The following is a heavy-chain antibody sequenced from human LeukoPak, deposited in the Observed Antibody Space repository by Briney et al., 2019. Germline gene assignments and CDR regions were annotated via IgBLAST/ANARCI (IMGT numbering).Heavy chain of an antibody. CDR1: GFIFSTYW. V-gene: IGHV3-30*18. D-gene: IGHD3-22*01. J-gene: IGHJ3*02. Sequence: GGSLRLSCGASGFIFSTYWMSWVRQAPGKGLEWVAVISYDGSNKYHADSVKGRFTISRDNSKNTLYLQMNSLRAEDTAVYYCAKDFYYYDSSGPGVAFDIWGQGTMVTVSS. CDR3: AKDFYYYDSSGPGVAFDI. CDR2: ISYDGSNK.